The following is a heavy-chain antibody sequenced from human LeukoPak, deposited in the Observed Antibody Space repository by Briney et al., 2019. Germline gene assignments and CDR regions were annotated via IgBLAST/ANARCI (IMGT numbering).Heavy chain of an antibody. V-gene: IGHV4-61*10. J-gene: IGHJ4*02. CDR2: INHGGNT. Sequence: SETLSLTCTVSGGSISSGSYYWSWIRQPAGKGLEWVGEINHGGNTNYNPSLKSRVTISVDTSKNHFSLKLSSLTAADTAVYYCSTAARPGYYFDYWGQGTLVTVSS. CDR1: GGSISSGSYY. CDR3: STAARPGYYFDY. D-gene: IGHD6-6*01.